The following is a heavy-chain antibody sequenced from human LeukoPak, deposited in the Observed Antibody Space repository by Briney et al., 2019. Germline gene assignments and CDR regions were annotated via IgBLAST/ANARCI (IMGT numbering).Heavy chain of an antibody. CDR3: AKDPGIIAVAGYFDY. Sequence: GGSLRLSCAASGFTFSSYGMHWVRQAPGKGLEWVAVISYDGSNKYYADSVKGRFTISRDNSKNTLYLQMNSLRAGDTAVYYCAKDPGIIAVAGYFDYWGQGTLVTVSS. CDR1: GFTFSSYG. CDR2: ISYDGSNK. V-gene: IGHV3-30*18. D-gene: IGHD6-19*01. J-gene: IGHJ4*02.